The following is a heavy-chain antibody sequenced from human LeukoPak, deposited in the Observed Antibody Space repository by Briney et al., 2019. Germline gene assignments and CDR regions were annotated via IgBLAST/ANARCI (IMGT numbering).Heavy chain of an antibody. D-gene: IGHD3-22*01. V-gene: IGHV3-11*04. Sequence: GGSLTLSCAASGFTVSNNYMRWVRQAPGKGLEWVSYISSSGSTIYYADSVKGRFTISRDNAKNSLYLQMNSLRAEDTAVYYCARLGYYYDSSGYYSWFDPWGQGTLVTVSS. CDR2: ISSSGSTI. CDR1: GFTVSNNY. J-gene: IGHJ5*02. CDR3: ARLGYYYDSSGYYSWFDP.